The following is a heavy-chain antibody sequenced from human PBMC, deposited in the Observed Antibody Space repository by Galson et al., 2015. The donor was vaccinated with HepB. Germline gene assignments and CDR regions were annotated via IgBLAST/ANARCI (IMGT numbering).Heavy chain of an antibody. Sequence: SLRLSCAASGFIFNYACMSWVRQAPGKGLEWVGRIKSKADGGRTDYSAPTEGRFTISSDDSKSTLYLHRNSLKIADTAVYSCTTDQKWLQFALGYWGQGTLVTVSS. V-gene: IGHV3-15*01. J-gene: IGHJ4*02. CDR3: TTDQKWLQFALGY. CDR1: GFIFNYAC. CDR2: IKSKADGGRT. D-gene: IGHD5-24*01.